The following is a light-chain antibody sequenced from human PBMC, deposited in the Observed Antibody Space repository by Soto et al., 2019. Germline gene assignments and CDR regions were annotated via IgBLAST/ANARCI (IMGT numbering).Light chain of an antibody. CDR3: ASYASSNTVL. Sequence: QSALTQPASVSGSPGQSITISCTGTSSDIGGYNYVSWYQQHPGKAPKLMIYDVSDRPSGVSNRFSGSKSGNTASLTISGLQAEDEADYYCASYASSNTVLFGGGTKLPS. J-gene: IGLJ2*01. V-gene: IGLV2-14*03. CDR1: SSDIGGYNY. CDR2: DVS.